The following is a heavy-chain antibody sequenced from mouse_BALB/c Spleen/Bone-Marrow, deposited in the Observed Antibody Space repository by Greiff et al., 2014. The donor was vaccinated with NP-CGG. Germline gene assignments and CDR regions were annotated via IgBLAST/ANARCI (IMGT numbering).Heavy chain of an antibody. J-gene: IGHJ3*01. D-gene: IGHD2-4*01. Sequence: EVKLVESGGGLVKSGGSLKLSCAASGFSFNSYGMSWVRQTPEKRLEWVATISDGGSYTFYPDSVKGRFTISRDNAKNNLYLQLSSLRSEDTALYYCARHAYYDQTEVSFVYWGQGTLVTVSA. CDR1: GFSFNSYG. CDR2: ISDGGSYT. CDR3: ARHAYYDQTEVSFVY. V-gene: IGHV5-9-2*01.